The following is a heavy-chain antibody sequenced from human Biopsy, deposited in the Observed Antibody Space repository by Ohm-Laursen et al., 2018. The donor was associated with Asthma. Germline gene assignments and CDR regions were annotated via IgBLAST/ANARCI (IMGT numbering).Heavy chain of an antibody. J-gene: IGHJ4*02. D-gene: IGHD6-19*01. CDR2: ISYDGSNK. Sequence: SLRLSCSASGFTFSSYGMHWVRQAPGKGLEWVAVISYDGSNKYYADSVKGRFTISRGNSKNTLYLQMNSLRAEDTAVYYCARESSVAGSSDFDYWGQGTLVTVSS. V-gene: IGHV3-30*03. CDR3: ARESSVAGSSDFDY. CDR1: GFTFSSYG.